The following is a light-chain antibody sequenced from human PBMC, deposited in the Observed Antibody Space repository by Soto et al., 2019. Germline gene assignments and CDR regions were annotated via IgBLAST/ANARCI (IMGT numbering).Light chain of an antibody. J-gene: IGKJ3*01. CDR2: AAS. CDR3: QQRYSTPRT. Sequence: DIQMTQSPSSLSASVGDRVTITCRASQSISSYLNWYQQKPGKAPKFLIYAASSLQRGVPSRFSGSGSGTDFPLTLSSLQPEDFATYYCQQRYSTPRTFGPGTIVDIK. CDR1: QSISSY. V-gene: IGKV1-39*01.